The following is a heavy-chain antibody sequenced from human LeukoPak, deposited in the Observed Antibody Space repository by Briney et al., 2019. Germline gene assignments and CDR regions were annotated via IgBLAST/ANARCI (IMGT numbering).Heavy chain of an antibody. V-gene: IGHV4-34*01. CDR3: ARDVVVVPAAIHYGMDV. Sequence: SETLSLTCAVYGGSFSDYFWGWIRQPPGKRLEWIGEINHSGRTYYNPSLKSRVTISVDTSKDQFSLNLSSVTAADTAVYYCARDVVVVPAAIHYGMDVWGQGTTVTVSS. CDR1: GGSFSDYF. D-gene: IGHD2-2*01. J-gene: IGHJ6*02. CDR2: INHSGRT.